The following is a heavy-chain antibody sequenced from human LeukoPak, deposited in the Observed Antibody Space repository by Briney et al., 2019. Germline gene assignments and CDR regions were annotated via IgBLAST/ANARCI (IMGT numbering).Heavy chain of an antibody. V-gene: IGHV3-21*01. J-gene: IGHJ6*03. CDR1: GFTFSSYS. CDR3: ARVDAPVSVVPYMDV. CDR2: ISSSSSYI. Sequence: GGSLRLSCAASGFTFSSYSMNWVRQAPGKGLEWVSSISSSSSYIYYADSVKGRFTISRDNAKNSLYLQMNSLRAEDTAVYYCARVDAPVSVVPYMDVWGKGTTVTVSS. D-gene: IGHD4-23*01.